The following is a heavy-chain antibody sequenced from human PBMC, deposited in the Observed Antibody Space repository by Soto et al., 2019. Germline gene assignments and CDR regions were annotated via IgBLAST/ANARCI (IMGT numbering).Heavy chain of an antibody. CDR2: IYYSGST. J-gene: IGHJ5*02. CDR1: GGSVSSGSYY. Sequence: SETLSLTCTVSGGSVSSGSYYWSWTRQPPGKGLEWIGYIYYSGSTNYNPSLKSRVTISVDTSKNQFSLKLSSVTAADTAVYYCARVGITMVRGDLVGGFDPWGQGTLVTVSS. V-gene: IGHV4-61*01. D-gene: IGHD3-10*01. CDR3: ARVGITMVRGDLVGGFDP.